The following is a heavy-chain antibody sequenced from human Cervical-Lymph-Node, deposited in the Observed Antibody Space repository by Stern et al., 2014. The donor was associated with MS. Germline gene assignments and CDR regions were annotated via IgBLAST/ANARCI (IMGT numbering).Heavy chain of an antibody. Sequence: QVQLQESGPGLVKPSETLSLTCTVSGGSVSSNTDYWGWIRQSPGRGLEWIGNIYYTGRTYYNPSLKSRVSISLDPSKNRFPRGLNSVTAADTAVYYCARRLKWELSYFDSWGQGTLVIVS. V-gene: IGHV4-39*01. D-gene: IGHD1-26*01. CDR1: GGSVSSNTDY. CDR2: IYYTGRT. J-gene: IGHJ4*02. CDR3: ARRLKWELSYFDS.